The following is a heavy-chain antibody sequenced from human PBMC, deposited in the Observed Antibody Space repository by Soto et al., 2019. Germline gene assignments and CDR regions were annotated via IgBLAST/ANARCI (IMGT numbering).Heavy chain of an antibody. J-gene: IGHJ4*02. D-gene: IGHD6-19*01. CDR2: ILGGSGKT. V-gene: IGHV3-23*01. CDR3: VKGGPIGVSGDDY. CDR1: GCTFSSYA. Sequence: EVQLLESGGGLVQPGGSLRLSCAASGCTFSSYAMTWVRQAPGKGLEWVSLILGGSGKTYYADSVKGRFTISRDNSKNTLYLQMNSLRAEDSAVYYCVKGGPIGVSGDDYWGQGTLVTVSS.